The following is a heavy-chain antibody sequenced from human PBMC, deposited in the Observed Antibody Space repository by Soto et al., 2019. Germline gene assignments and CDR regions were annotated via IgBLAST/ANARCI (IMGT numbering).Heavy chain of an antibody. Sequence: GAPVEVFSKASGYTFTRYYIYSVGQAPGQGLEWMGIINPSGGSTSYAQKFQGRVTMTRDTSTSTVYMELSSLRSEDTAVYYCASEYSGYERYFDYWGQGTLVTVSS. V-gene: IGHV1-46*03. CDR1: GYTFTRYY. CDR3: ASEYSGYERYFDY. CDR2: INPSGGST. D-gene: IGHD5-12*01. J-gene: IGHJ4*02.